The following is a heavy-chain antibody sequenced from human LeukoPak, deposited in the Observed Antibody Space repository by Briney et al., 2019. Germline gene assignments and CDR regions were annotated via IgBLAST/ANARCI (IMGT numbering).Heavy chain of an antibody. J-gene: IGHJ6*02. Sequence: PSETLSLTCAVCGGSFSGYYWSWIRQPPGKGLEWIGEINHSGSTNYNPSLKSRVTISVDTSKNQFSLKLSSVTAADTAVYYCARGRSYYYGSGSLRGRTYYYGMDVWGQGTTVTVSS. CDR3: ARGRSYYYGSGSLRGRTYYYGMDV. CDR2: INHSGST. D-gene: IGHD3-10*01. V-gene: IGHV4-34*01. CDR1: GGSFSGYY.